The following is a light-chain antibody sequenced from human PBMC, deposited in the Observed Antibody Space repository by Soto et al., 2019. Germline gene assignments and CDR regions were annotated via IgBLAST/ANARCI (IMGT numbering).Light chain of an antibody. CDR1: QSVSSN. V-gene: IGKV3-15*01. CDR3: QQYNNWPRT. Sequence: IVMKQSAATVSVSTGERATLSCRASQSVSSNLAWYQQQPGQAPRLLIYGASTRATGIPARFSGSGSGTEFTLTISSLQSEDFAVYYCQQYNNWPRTFGQGTKVDIK. CDR2: GAS. J-gene: IGKJ1*01.